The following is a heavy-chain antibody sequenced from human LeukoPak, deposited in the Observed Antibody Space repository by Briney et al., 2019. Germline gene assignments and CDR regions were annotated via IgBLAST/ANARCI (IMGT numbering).Heavy chain of an antibody. J-gene: IGHJ4*02. CDR3: ASKTTWPRHKYYFDY. Sequence: SVKLSCKASGGTFSSYAISWVRQAPGQGLEWMGGIIPIFGTANYAQKFQGRVTITTDESTSTAYMELSGLRSEDTAVYYCASKTTWPRHKYYFDYWSQGTLVTVSS. D-gene: IGHD1-7*01. CDR2: IIPIFGTA. V-gene: IGHV1-69*05. CDR1: GGTFSSYA.